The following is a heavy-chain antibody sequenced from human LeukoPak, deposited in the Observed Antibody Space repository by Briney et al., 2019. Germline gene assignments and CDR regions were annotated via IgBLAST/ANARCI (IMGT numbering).Heavy chain of an antibody. J-gene: IGHJ3*02. CDR3: AREAPNYYDSSGLEAFDI. V-gene: IGHV4-59*01. CDR1: GGSISSYY. CDR2: IYYSGST. D-gene: IGHD3-22*01. Sequence: SETLSLTCTVSGGSISSYYWSWIRQPPGKGLEWIGYIYYSGSTNYNPSLKSRVTISVDTSKNQFSLKLSSVTAADTAVYYCAREAPNYYDSSGLEAFDIWGQGTMVTVSS.